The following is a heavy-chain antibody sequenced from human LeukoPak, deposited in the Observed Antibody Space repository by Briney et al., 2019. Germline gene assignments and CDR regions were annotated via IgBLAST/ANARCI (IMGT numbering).Heavy chain of an antibody. CDR1: GFTFSSYN. D-gene: IGHD2-2*01. CDR3: ARDCSSISCFDY. V-gene: IGHV3-48*01. Sequence: GGSLRRSCAASGFTFSSYNMNWVRQAPGKGLEWVSYISSSSRTIYYADSVRGRLTISRDNAKNSLYLQMNSLRAEDTAVYYCARDCSSISCFDYWGQGTLVTVSS. J-gene: IGHJ4*02. CDR2: ISSSSRTI.